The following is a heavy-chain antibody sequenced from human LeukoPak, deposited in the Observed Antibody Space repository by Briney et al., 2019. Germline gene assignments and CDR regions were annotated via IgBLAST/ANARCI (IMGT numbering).Heavy chain of an antibody. CDR1: GFTFSSNY. V-gene: IGHV3-53*01. CDR2: IYSGGST. J-gene: IGHJ3*02. D-gene: IGHD3-3*01. CDR3: ARESLHTYYDFWSGYYTGAFDI. Sequence: SGGSLRLSCAASGFTFSSNYMSWVRQAPGKGLEWVSVIYSGGSTYYADSVKGRFTISRDNSKNTLYLQMNSLRAEDTAVYYCARESLHTYYDFWSGYYTGAFDIWGQGTMVTVSS.